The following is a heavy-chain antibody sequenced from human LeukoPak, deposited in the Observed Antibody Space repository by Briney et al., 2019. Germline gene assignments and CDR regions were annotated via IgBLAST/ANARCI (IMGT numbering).Heavy chain of an antibody. Sequence: ASVKVSCKASGYTFTNYYMCWIRQAPGQGLEWMGWINPHNGDTKYAQKFQGRVTMTRDTSTSTAYMELYRLRSDDTAVYYCATLSRRELDDAFDIWGQGTMVTVSS. J-gene: IGHJ3*02. CDR1: GYTFTNYY. CDR3: ATLSRRELDDAFDI. D-gene: IGHD1-7*01. CDR2: INPHNGDT. V-gene: IGHV1-2*02.